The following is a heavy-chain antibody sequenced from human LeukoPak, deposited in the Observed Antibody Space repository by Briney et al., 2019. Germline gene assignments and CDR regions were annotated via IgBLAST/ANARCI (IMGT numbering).Heavy chain of an antibody. Sequence: PSETLSLTCTVSGGSISSYYWNWLRQPPGKGLEWIGYIYYSGTTNYNPSLKSRVSMSVDTSKNQFSLKLSSVTAADTAVYYCARDYDSSGHPSGFLPWGQGTLVTVSS. CDR3: ARDYDSSGHPSGFLP. CDR1: GGSISSYY. D-gene: IGHD3-22*01. J-gene: IGHJ5*02. V-gene: IGHV4-59*01. CDR2: IYYSGTT.